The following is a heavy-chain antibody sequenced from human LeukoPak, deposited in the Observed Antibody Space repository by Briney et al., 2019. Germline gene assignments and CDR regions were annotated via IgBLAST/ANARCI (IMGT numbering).Heavy chain of an antibody. CDR1: GYTFTSYY. J-gene: IGHJ3*02. CDR2: INPSGGST. CDR3: ARDQVEDSYGYKEDAFDT. V-gene: IGHV1-46*01. D-gene: IGHD5-18*01. Sequence: GASVKVSCKASGYTFTSYYMHWVRQAPGQGLEWMGIINPSGGSTSYAQKFQGRVTMTRDTSTSTVYMELSSLRSEDTAVYYCARDQVEDSYGYKEDAFDTWGQGTMVTVSS.